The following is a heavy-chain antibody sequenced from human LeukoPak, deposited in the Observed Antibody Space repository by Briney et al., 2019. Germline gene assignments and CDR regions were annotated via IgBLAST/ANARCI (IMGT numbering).Heavy chain of an antibody. Sequence: SETLSLTCAVYGGSFSGYYWSWIRQPPGKGLEWIGEINHSGSTNYNPSLKSRVTISVDTSKNQFSLKLSSVTAADTAVYYCARTPQSGPIDYWGQGTLVTVSS. CDR1: GGSFSGYY. J-gene: IGHJ4*02. D-gene: IGHD3-3*01. CDR2: INHSGST. V-gene: IGHV4-34*01. CDR3: ARTPQSGPIDY.